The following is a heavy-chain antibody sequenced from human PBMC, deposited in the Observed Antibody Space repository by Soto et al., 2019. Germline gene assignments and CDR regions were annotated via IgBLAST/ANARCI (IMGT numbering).Heavy chain of an antibody. J-gene: IGHJ6*02. Sequence: PWGSLRLSCAASGFTFVSYAISCVRHSAGKGLEWVSAISGSGGSTYYADSVKGRFTISRDNSKNTLYLQMNSLRAEDTAVYYCAKADNYYYYGMDVWGQGTTVTVSS. CDR2: ISGSGGST. CDR3: AKADNYYYYGMDV. V-gene: IGHV3-23*01. CDR1: GFTFVSYA.